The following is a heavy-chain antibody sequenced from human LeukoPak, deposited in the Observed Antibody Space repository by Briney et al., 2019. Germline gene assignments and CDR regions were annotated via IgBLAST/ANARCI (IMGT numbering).Heavy chain of an antibody. Sequence: SETLSLTCAVYGGSFSGYYWSWIRQPPGKGLEWIGEINHSGSTNYNPSLKSRITISVDTSKNQFSLKLSSVTAADTAVFYCASLTTADAFDIWGQGTMVTVSS. CDR1: GGSFSGYY. V-gene: IGHV4-34*01. CDR3: ASLTTADAFDI. J-gene: IGHJ3*02. CDR2: INHSGST. D-gene: IGHD3-22*01.